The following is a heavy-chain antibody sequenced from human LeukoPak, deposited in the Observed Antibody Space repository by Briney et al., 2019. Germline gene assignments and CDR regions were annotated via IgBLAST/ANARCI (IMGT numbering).Heavy chain of an antibody. V-gene: IGHV4-4*07. CDR2: IYTSGST. D-gene: IGHD3-22*01. Sequence: PSETLSLTCTVSGGSISSYYWSWIRQPAGKGLEWIGRIYTSGSTNYNPSLKSRVTMSVDTSNNQFSLKLSSVTAADTAVYYCARVPYYYDSSNDYSGYFDYWGQGTLVTVSS. J-gene: IGHJ4*02. CDR3: ARVPYYYDSSNDYSGYFDY. CDR1: GGSISSYY.